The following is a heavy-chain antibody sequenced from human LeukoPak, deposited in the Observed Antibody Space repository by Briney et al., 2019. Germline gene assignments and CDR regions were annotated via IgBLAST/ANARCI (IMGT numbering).Heavy chain of an antibody. D-gene: IGHD3-16*02. CDR3: ASGLDYDHGWGSYRWLVY. V-gene: IGHV4-39*01. CDR1: GGSISSSSYY. J-gene: IGHJ4*02. CDR2: IYYSGST. Sequence: SETLSLTCTVSGGSISSSSYYWGWIRQPPGKGLEWIGSIYYSGSTYYNPSLKSRVTISVDTSKNQFSLKQSSVTAADTAVYCCASGLDYDHGWGSYRWLVYWGQGTLVTVSS.